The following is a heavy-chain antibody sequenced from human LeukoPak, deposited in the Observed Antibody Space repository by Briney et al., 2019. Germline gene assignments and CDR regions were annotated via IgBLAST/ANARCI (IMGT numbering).Heavy chain of an antibody. J-gene: IGHJ4*02. CDR3: ARGYCSSTSCRGFFDY. V-gene: IGHV4-39*01. Sequence: SETLSLTCTVSGGSISSSSYYWGWIRQPPGRGLEGIASIYYSGSTYYNPSLKSRVTISVDTSKNQFSLKLSSVTAADTAVYYCARGYCSSTSCRGFFDYWGQGTLVTVSS. D-gene: IGHD2-2*01. CDR2: IYYSGST. CDR1: GGSISSSSYY.